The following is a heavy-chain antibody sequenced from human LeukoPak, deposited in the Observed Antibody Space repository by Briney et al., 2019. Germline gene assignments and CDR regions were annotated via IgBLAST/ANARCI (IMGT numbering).Heavy chain of an antibody. J-gene: IGHJ5*02. Sequence: PGGSLRLSCAASGFNVSNNYMTWVRQAPGKGLEWVSLIYSSGSTYYADSVNGRFTISRDNSKNTLSLQMNSLRAADTAVYYCAKGGLRDGYSYASWGQGTLITVSS. CDR1: GFNVSNNY. V-gene: IGHV3-53*01. CDR3: AKGGLRDGYSYAS. D-gene: IGHD5-24*01. CDR2: IYSSGST.